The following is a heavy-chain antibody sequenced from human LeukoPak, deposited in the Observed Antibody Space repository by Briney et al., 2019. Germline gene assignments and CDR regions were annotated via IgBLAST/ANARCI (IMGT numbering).Heavy chain of an antibody. CDR3: ARDPTTYRAGDYYNLGAFDI. Sequence: GASVKVSCKASGYTFTGYYMHWVRQAPGQGLEWMGWINPNSGGTNYAQKFQGRVTMTRDTSISTAYMELRSLRSDDTAVYYCARDPTTYRAGDYYNLGAFDIWGQGTMVTVSS. V-gene: IGHV1-2*02. D-gene: IGHD4-17*01. J-gene: IGHJ3*02. CDR2: INPNSGGT. CDR1: GYTFTGYY.